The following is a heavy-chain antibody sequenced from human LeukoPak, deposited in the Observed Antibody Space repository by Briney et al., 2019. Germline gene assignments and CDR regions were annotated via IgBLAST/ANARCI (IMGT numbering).Heavy chain of an antibody. Sequence: PSETLSLTCAVYGGSFSGYYWSWIRQPPGKGLEWIGEINHSGSTNYNPSLKSRVTISVDTSKNQFSLKLSSVTAADTAVYYCARHATIFGVVIGFDPWGQGTLVTVSS. CDR1: GGSFSGYY. V-gene: IGHV4-34*01. D-gene: IGHD3-3*01. J-gene: IGHJ5*02. CDR3: ARHATIFGVVIGFDP. CDR2: INHSGST.